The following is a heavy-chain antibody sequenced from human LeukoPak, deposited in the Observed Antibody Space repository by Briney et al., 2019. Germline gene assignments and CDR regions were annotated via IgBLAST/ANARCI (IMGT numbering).Heavy chain of an antibody. D-gene: IGHD3-3*01. CDR2: ISAYNGNT. Sequence: ASVKVSCKASGYTFTSYGISWVRQAPGQGLEWMGWISAYNGNTNYAQKLQGRVTMTTDTSTSTAYMELRSLRSDDTAVYYCARVEVLRFLEWYGRDYWGKGTLVTVSS. V-gene: IGHV1-18*01. J-gene: IGHJ4*02. CDR1: GYTFTSYG. CDR3: ARVEVLRFLEWYGRDY.